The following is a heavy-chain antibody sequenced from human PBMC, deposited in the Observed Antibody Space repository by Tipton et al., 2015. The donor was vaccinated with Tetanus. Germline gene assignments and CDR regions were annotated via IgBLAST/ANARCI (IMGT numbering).Heavy chain of an antibody. D-gene: IGHD6-19*01. Sequence: TLSLTCTVSGGSISSSSYYWGWIRQPPGKGLEWIGSIYYSGSTYYNPSLKSRVTISVDTSKNQFSLKLSSVTAADTAVYYCARLGRLRVEPSGSDYWGQGTLVTVSS. CDR2: IYYSGST. CDR1: GGSISSSSYY. J-gene: IGHJ4*02. CDR3: ARLGRLRVEPSGSDY. V-gene: IGHV4-39*01.